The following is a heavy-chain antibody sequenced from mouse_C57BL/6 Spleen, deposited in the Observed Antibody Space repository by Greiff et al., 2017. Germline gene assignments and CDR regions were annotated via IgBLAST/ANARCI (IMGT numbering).Heavy chain of an antibody. D-gene: IGHD1-1*01. CDR2: IYPSDSET. J-gene: IGHJ3*01. CDR1: GYTFTSYW. V-gene: IGHV1-61*01. CDR3: AREDYGSSYGFAY. Sequence: QVQLQQPGAELVRPGSSVKLSCKASGYTFTSYWMAWVKQRPRQGLEGIGNIYPSDSETHYNQKFKDKATLTVDKSSSTAYMQLHSLTSGDSAVYYCAREDYGSSYGFAYWGQGTLVTVSA.